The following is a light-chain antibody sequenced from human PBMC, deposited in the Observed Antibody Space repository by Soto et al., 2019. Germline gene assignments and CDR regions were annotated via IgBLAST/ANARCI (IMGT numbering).Light chain of an antibody. J-gene: IGKJ1*01. CDR1: QSVSSSY. Sequence: EIVLTQSPGTLSLSPGERATLSCRASQSVSSSYLAWYQQKPGQAPRLLISGASSRATGIPDRFSGSGSGTDFTLTISRLEPADFAVYYCQQYGSSPWTFGQGTKVEIK. CDR3: QQYGSSPWT. V-gene: IGKV3-20*01. CDR2: GAS.